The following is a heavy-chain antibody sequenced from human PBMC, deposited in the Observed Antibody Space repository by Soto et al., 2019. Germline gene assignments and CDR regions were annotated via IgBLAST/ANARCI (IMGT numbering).Heavy chain of an antibody. V-gene: IGHV4-59*01. Sequence: RSLTCTVSGGSISSYYWSWIRQPPGKGLEWIGYIYYSGSTNYNPSLKSRVTISVDTSKNQFSLKLSSVTAADTAGYYCARAQCAITIFGVVIRSFDPWGQGTLVTVSS. J-gene: IGHJ5*02. D-gene: IGHD3-3*01. CDR1: GGSISSYY. CDR2: IYYSGST. CDR3: ARAQCAITIFGVVIRSFDP.